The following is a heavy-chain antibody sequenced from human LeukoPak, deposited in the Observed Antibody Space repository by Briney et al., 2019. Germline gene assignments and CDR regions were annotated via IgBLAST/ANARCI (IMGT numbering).Heavy chain of an antibody. Sequence: SETLSLTCNVSGGSISSGDKYWSWIRQPPGKGLEWIGYISATGSTNYNPSLKSRVTISIDTSKKQFSLNMNSVTAADTAVYHCARLTEYQLTYRFYGFDYWGQGTRVTVS. CDR3: ARLTEYQLTYRFYGFDY. J-gene: IGHJ3*01. D-gene: IGHD3-16*02. CDR2: ISATGST. CDR1: GGSISSGDKY. V-gene: IGHV4-61*08.